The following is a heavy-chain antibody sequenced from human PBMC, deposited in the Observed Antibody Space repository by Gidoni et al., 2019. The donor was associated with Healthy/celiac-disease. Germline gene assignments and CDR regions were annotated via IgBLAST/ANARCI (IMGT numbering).Heavy chain of an antibody. CDR2: ISSSSCYI. CDR1: GFSFSSYS. D-gene: IGHD2-2*01. CDR3: ARGGGQIVVVPAAPYCYYYMGV. Sequence: EVQLVESGGGLVKPGASLRPSCAASGFSFSSYSMNWVRQAPGTGLEWVSCISSSSCYIYYADSVEGRFTISRDNAKNSLYLQMNSLRADDTAVYYCARGGGQIVVVPAAPYCYYYMGVWGKGTTVTVSS. J-gene: IGHJ6*03. V-gene: IGHV3-21*01.